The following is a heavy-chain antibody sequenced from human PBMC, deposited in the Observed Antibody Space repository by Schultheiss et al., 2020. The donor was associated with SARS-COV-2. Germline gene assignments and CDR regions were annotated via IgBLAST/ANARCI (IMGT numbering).Heavy chain of an antibody. CDR3: ARVGNYGSGSYYNGNLDY. CDR2: IRSKAYGGTT. J-gene: IGHJ4*02. CDR1: GFTFGDYA. D-gene: IGHD3-10*01. Sequence: GGSLRLSCTASGFTFGDYAMSWVRQAPGKGLEWVGFIRSKAYGGTTEYAASVKGRFTISRDDSKSIAYLQMNSLKTEDTAVYYCARVGNYGSGSYYNGNLDYWGQGTLVTVSS. V-gene: IGHV3-49*04.